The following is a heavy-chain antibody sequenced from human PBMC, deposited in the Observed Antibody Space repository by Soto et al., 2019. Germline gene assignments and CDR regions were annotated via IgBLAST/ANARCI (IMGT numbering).Heavy chain of an antibody. CDR3: ARDSSSSPPSSYYYGMDV. CDR1: GGSISSGDYY. D-gene: IGHD6-6*01. Sequence: PSETLSLTCTVSGGSISSGDYYWSWIRQPPGKGLEWIGYIYYSGSTYYNPSLKSRVTISVDTSKNQFSLKLSSVTAADTAVYYCARDSSSSPPSSYYYGMDVWGQGXTVTVSS. J-gene: IGHJ6*02. CDR2: IYYSGST. V-gene: IGHV4-30-4*01.